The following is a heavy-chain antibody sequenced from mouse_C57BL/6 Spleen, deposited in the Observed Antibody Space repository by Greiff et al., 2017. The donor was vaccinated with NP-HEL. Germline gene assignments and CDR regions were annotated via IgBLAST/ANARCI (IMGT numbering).Heavy chain of an antibody. V-gene: IGHV1-18*01. CDR1: GYTFTDYN. J-gene: IGHJ2*01. CDR3: ARWHKGGYYIDY. CDR2: INPNNGGT. D-gene: IGHD1-3*01. Sequence: EVQLQQSGPELVKPGASVKIPCKASGYTFTDYNMDWVKQSHGKSLEWIGDINPNNGGTIYNQKFKGKAILTVDKSSSRTYMELRSLTSEDTAVYYCARWHKGGYYIDYWGQGTTLTVSS.